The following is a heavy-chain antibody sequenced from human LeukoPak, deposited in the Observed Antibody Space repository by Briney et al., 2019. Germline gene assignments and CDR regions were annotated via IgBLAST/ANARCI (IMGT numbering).Heavy chain of an antibody. CDR2: ISSSSSTI. J-gene: IGHJ4*02. D-gene: IGHD3-3*01. CDR3: ARGSKYDFWSGYLRGGIGS. V-gene: IGHV3-48*01. CDR1: GFTFSSYS. Sequence: PGGSLRLSCAASGFTFSSYSMNWVRQAPGKGLEWVSYISSSSSTIYYADSVKGRFTISRDNAKNSLYLQMNSLRAEDTAVYYCARGSKYDFWSGYLRGGIGSWGQGTLVTVSS.